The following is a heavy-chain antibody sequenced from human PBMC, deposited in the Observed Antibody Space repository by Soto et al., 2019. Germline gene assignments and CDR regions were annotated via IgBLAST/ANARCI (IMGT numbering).Heavy chain of an antibody. CDR1: GGSISRGGYS. CDR2: IYHSGST. V-gene: IGHV4-30-2*01. J-gene: IGHJ5*02. Sequence: SETLSLTCAVTGGSISRGGYSWSWIRQPPGKGLEWIGNIYHSGSTYYNPSLKSRVSISGDRSKNQFSLNLSSVTAADTAVYYCARVPTPGGQGTLVTVSS. CDR3: ARVPTP.